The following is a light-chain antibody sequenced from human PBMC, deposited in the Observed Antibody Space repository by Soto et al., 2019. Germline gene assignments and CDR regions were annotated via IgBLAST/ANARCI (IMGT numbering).Light chain of an antibody. CDR3: QQYCSSPLT. CDR1: QSVRSNY. CDR2: DAS. Sequence: EIVLTQSPDTLSLSPGERATRSCRASQSVRSNYLAWYQQKPGQAPRFLIYDASSRATGIPDRFSGSGSGTDFTLTISRLEPEDFAVYYCQQYCSSPLTFGGGTKVEIK. V-gene: IGKV3-20*01. J-gene: IGKJ4*01.